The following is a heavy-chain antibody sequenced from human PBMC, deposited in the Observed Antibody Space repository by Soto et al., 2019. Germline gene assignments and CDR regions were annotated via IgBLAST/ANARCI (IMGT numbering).Heavy chain of an antibody. Sequence: ASVKVSCKASGYTFTSYYMHWVRQAPGQGLEWMGIINPSGGSTSYAQKFQGRVTMTRDTSTSTVYMELSSLRSEDTAVYYCARESVGIAAAGNWFDPWGQGTLVTVYS. CDR1: GYTFTSYY. D-gene: IGHD6-13*01. V-gene: IGHV1-46*01. CDR2: INPSGGST. J-gene: IGHJ5*02. CDR3: ARESVGIAAAGNWFDP.